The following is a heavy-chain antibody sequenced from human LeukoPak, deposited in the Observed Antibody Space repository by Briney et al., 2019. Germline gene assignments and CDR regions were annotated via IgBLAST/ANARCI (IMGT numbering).Heavy chain of an antibody. D-gene: IGHD2-21*02. V-gene: IGHV1-69*05. Sequence: SVKVSCKASGGTFSSYAISWVRQAPGQGLEWMGGIVPISGTANYAQKFQGRVTITTDEFTSTAYMELSSLISEDTAVYYCARAYCGGDCYNYFDYWGQGTLVTVSA. J-gene: IGHJ4*02. CDR1: GGTFSSYA. CDR3: ARAYCGGDCYNYFDY. CDR2: IVPISGTA.